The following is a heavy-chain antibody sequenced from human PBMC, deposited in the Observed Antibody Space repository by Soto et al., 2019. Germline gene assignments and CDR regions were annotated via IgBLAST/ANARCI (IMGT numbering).Heavy chain of an antibody. CDR2: ISYDGSNK. J-gene: IGHJ4*02. Sequence: GGSLRLSCAASGFTFSSYGMHWVRQAPGKGLEWVAVISYDGSNKYYADSVKGRFTISRDNSKNTLYLQMNSLRAEDTAVYYCAKDFEWGVIAGDIDYWGQGTLVTVSS. CDR3: AKDFEWGVIAGDIDY. CDR1: GFTFSSYG. V-gene: IGHV3-30*18. D-gene: IGHD3-16*02.